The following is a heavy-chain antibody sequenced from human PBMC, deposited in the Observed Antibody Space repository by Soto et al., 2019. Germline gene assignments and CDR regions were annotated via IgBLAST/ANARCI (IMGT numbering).Heavy chain of an antibody. CDR1: GFTFSSYG. CDR3: ANVIVEDSSSWYYYYGMDV. Sequence: QVQLVESGGGVVQPGRSLRLSCAASGFTFSSYGMHWVRQAPGKGLEWVAVISYDGSNKYYADSVKGRFTISRDNSKNTLYLQMNSLRAEDTAVYYCANVIVEDSSSWYYYYGMDVWGQGTTVTVSS. J-gene: IGHJ6*02. D-gene: IGHD6-13*01. CDR2: ISYDGSNK. V-gene: IGHV3-30*18.